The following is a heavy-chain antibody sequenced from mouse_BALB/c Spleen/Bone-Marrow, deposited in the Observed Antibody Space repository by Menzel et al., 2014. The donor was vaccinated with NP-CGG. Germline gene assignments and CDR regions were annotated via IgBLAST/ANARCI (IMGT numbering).Heavy chain of an antibody. Sequence: DVMLVESGGGLVKPGGSLKLSCAASGFTFSSYAMSWVRQTLEKRLEWVASISSGGSTYYPDSVKGRFTISRDNARNILYLQMSSLRSEDTAMYYCARDGSSYYAMDYWGQGTSVTVSS. CDR2: ISSGGST. J-gene: IGHJ4*01. CDR1: GFTFSSYA. V-gene: IGHV5-6-5*01. CDR3: ARDGSSYYAMDY. D-gene: IGHD1-1*01.